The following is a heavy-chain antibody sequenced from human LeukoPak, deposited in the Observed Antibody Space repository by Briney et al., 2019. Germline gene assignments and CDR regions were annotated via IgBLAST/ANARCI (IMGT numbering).Heavy chain of an antibody. CDR2: INPNSGGT. D-gene: IGHD3-22*01. J-gene: IGHJ3*02. V-gene: IGHV1-2*02. CDR1: GYTFTGYY. Sequence: GASVKLSCKASGYTFTGYYMHWVRQAPGQGLEWMGWINPNSGGTNYAQKFQGRVTMTRDTSISTAYMELSRLRSDDTAVYYCARMRYYYDSSGYGAFDIWGQGTMVTVSS. CDR3: ARMRYYYDSSGYGAFDI.